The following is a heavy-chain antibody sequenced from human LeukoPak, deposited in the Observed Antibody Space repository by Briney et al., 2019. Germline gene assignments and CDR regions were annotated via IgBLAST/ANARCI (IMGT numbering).Heavy chain of an antibody. J-gene: IGHJ4*02. CDR1: GFTFSSYG. D-gene: IGHD2-8*01. CDR2: ISYDGSNK. Sequence: GGSLRLSCAASGFTFSSYGMHWVRQAPGKGLEWVAVISYDGSNKYYADSVKGRFTISRDNSKNTLYLQMNSLRAEDTAVYYCASNDMMDYWGQGTLVTVSS. V-gene: IGHV3-30*03. CDR3: ASNDMMDY.